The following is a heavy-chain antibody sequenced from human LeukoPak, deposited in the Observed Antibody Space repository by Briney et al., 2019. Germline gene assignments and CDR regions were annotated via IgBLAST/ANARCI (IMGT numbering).Heavy chain of an antibody. J-gene: IGHJ5*02. CDR2: IYNSGRT. V-gene: IGHV4-39*01. CDR1: GGSVSGSSYY. D-gene: IGHD2-8*01. Sequence: SETLSLTCTVSGGSVSGSSYYWGWIRQPPGKGLEWVGSIYNSGRTFYNPSLKSRVTISVDTSKNQFSLKLSSVTAADTAVYYCARPGSTTNGVGFGPWGQGILVTVSS. CDR3: ARPGSTTNGVGFGP.